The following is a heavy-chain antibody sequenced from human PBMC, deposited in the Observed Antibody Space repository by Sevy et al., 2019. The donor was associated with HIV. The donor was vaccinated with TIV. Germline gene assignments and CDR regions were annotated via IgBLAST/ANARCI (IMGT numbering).Heavy chain of an antibody. Sequence: ASVKVSGKASGYTFTGYFIHWVRQAPGQGLEWMGWINPNSGDTKYAQKFQGRVTVTRDTSIKTAYMELGRQRSDDTAVYYCASPGGYRYGSLRDYWGQGTLVTVSS. J-gene: IGHJ4*02. D-gene: IGHD5-18*01. CDR2: INPNSGDT. V-gene: IGHV1-2*02. CDR3: ASPGGYRYGSLRDY. CDR1: GYTFTGYF.